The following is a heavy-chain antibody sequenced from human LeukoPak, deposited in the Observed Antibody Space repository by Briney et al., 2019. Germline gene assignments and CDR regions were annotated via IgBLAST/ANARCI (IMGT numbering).Heavy chain of an antibody. CDR3: AKAYYGSGSYYNPSFDY. V-gene: IGHV1-46*01. CDR2: INPSGGST. CDR1: GYTFTSYY. Sequence: ASVKVSCKASGYTFTSYYMHWVRQAPGQGLEWMGIINPSGGSTSYAQKFQGRVTMTRDMSTSTVYMELSSLRSEDTALYYCAKAYYGSGSYYNPSFDYWGQGTLVTVSS. J-gene: IGHJ4*02. D-gene: IGHD3-10*01.